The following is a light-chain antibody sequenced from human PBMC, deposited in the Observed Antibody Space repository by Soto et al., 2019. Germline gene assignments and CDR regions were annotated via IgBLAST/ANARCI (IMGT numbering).Light chain of an antibody. CDR3: QQYNTWPLT. CDR2: GSS. V-gene: IGKV3-15*01. CDR1: QNIRTN. Sequence: EVVMTQSPASLSVSPGDRATLSCRASQNIRTNLAWYQQKVGQAPRLLIYGSSTRASGIPARFSGTGSGTEFTLTISRLQSEDFAVYYCQQYNTWPLTFGGGTKVEIK. J-gene: IGKJ4*01.